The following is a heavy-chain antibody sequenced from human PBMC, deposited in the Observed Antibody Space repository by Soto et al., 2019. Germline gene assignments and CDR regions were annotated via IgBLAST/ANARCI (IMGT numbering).Heavy chain of an antibody. V-gene: IGHV3-21*01. J-gene: IGHJ4*02. D-gene: IGHD4-17*01. CDR3: ARGHAPLMTTVTPFDY. CDR2: ISSSSSYI. CDR1: GFTFSSYS. Sequence: EVQLVESGGGLVKPGGSLRLSCAASGFTFSSYSMNWVRQAPGKGLEWVSSISSSSSYIYYADSGKGRFTISRDNAKNSLYLQMNSLRAEDTAVYYCARGHAPLMTTVTPFDYWGQGTLVTVSS.